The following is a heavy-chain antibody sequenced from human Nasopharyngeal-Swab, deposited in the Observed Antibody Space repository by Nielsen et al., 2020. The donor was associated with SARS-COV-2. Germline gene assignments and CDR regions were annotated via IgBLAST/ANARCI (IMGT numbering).Heavy chain of an antibody. Sequence: GGSLRLSCTASGFTFGDYAMSWVRQAPGKGLAWVGFIRSKAYGGTTEYAASLKDKFTISRDDSKNIAYLQMNSLKTEDTAVYYCTRHGVEVATRNGAFEIWGQGTMVTVS. CDR3: TRHGVEVATRNGAFEI. CDR2: IRSKAYGGTT. J-gene: IGHJ3*02. CDR1: GFTFGDYA. D-gene: IGHD5-24*01. V-gene: IGHV3-49*04.